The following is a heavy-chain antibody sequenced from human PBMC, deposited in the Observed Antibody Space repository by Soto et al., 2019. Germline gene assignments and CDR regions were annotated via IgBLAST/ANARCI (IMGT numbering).Heavy chain of an antibody. Sequence: GGSLRLSCAASGFTFSSYAISWVRQAPGKGLEWVSAISGSGGSTYYADSVKGRFTISRDNSKNTLYLQMNSLRAEDTAVYYCAKSGLYYYDSSGYYNYWGQGTLVTVSS. D-gene: IGHD3-22*01. J-gene: IGHJ4*02. V-gene: IGHV3-23*01. CDR1: GFTFSSYA. CDR3: AKSGLYYYDSSGYYNY. CDR2: ISGSGGST.